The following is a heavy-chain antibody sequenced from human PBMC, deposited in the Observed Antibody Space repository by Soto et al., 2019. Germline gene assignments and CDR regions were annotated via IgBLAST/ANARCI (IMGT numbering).Heavy chain of an antibody. CDR2: IKEDGSGK. J-gene: IGHJ6*02. CDR3: CITMVVGGVITDYYYGMDV. CDR1: GFTFSNSW. Sequence: EVQLVESGGGLVQPGGSLRLSCAASGFTFSNSWMSWVRQVPGKGLEWVANIKEDGSGKYYVDSVRGRLTISRDNAKNSLYLKVNSLRAGDTAVYYCCITMVVGGVITDYYYGMDVWGQGTTVTVSS. V-gene: IGHV3-7*02. D-gene: IGHD3-16*02.